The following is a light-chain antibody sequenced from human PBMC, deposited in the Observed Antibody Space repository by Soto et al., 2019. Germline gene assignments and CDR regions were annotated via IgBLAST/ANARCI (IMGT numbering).Light chain of an antibody. CDR3: CSYAGGYTNV. Sequence: QSVLTQPRSVSGSPGQSVTISCTGTRSDIGGYNFVSWYQQHPGQAPKLIIYDVIKRPPGVPDRFSGSKSGNTASLTIYGLQAEDEADYYCCSYAGGYTNVFGTGTKVTVL. J-gene: IGLJ1*01. CDR1: RSDIGGYNF. V-gene: IGLV2-11*01. CDR2: DVI.